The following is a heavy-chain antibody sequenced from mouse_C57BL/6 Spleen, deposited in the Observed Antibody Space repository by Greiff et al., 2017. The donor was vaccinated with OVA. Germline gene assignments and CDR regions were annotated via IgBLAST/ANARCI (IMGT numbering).Heavy chain of an antibody. CDR1: GYTFTSYW. CDR3: ARKRGDYYGSSYAPFFAY. CDR2: IYPGSGST. D-gene: IGHD1-1*01. J-gene: IGHJ3*01. V-gene: IGHV1-55*01. Sequence: QVQLQQPGAELVKPGASVKMSCKASGYTFTSYWITWVKQRPGQGLEWIGDIYPGSGSTNYNEKFKSKATLTVDTSSSTAYMQLSSLTSEDSAVYYCARKRGDYYGSSYAPFFAYWGQGTLVTVSA.